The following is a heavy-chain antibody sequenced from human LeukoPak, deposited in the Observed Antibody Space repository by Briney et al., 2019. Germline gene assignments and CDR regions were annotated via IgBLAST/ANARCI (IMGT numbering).Heavy chain of an antibody. Sequence: SETLSLTCTVSGGSISSGSYYWSWIRQPAGKGLEWIGRIYTSGSTSYNPSLKSRVTISVDTSKNQFSLKLSSVTAADTAVYYCARAGGSGWYTSFDYWGQGTLVTVSS. D-gene: IGHD6-19*01. CDR1: GGSISSGSYY. CDR3: ARAGGSGWYTSFDY. CDR2: IYTSGST. V-gene: IGHV4-61*02. J-gene: IGHJ4*02.